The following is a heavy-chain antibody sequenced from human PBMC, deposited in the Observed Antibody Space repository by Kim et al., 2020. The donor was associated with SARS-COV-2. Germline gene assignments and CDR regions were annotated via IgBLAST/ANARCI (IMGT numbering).Heavy chain of an antibody. J-gene: IGHJ5*02. CDR1: GFTFSSYW. Sequence: GGSLRLSCAASGFTFSSYWMSWVRQAPGKGLEWVANIKQDGSEKYYVDSVKGRFTISRDNAKNSLYLQMNSLRAEDTAVYYCARDPLGVELGWFDPWGQGTLVTVSS. V-gene: IGHV3-7*01. D-gene: IGHD1-7*01. CDR2: IKQDGSEK. CDR3: ARDPLGVELGWFDP.